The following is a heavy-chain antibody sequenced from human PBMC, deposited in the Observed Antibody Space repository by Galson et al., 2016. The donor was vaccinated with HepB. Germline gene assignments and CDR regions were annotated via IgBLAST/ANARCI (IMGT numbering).Heavy chain of an antibody. CDR1: GFTFSDYY. Sequence: LRLSCAASGFTFSDYYMSWIRQAPGQGLEWISSISSSSTYIYYADSMKGRFTISRDNAKKLLYLQMSSLRAEDTAVYYCARESSGYDYDFDIWGQGTMVTVSS. CDR3: ARESSGYDYDFDI. V-gene: IGHV3-11*06. CDR2: ISSSSTYI. J-gene: IGHJ3*02. D-gene: IGHD5-12*01.